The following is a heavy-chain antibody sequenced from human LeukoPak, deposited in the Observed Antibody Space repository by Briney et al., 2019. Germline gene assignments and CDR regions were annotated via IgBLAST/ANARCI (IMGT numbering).Heavy chain of an antibody. V-gene: IGHV4-59*01. CDR2: ISYSGST. CDR1: GGSISNYY. J-gene: IGHJ6*03. D-gene: IGHD3-22*01. Sequence: SETLSLTCTVSGGSISNYYWTWIRQPPGKGLEWIGYISYSGSTKDNPSLTSRVTISIDTSKNQFSLMLSSVTAADTAVYYCARVHYFDSSGYYSSTYYYYMDVWGKGTTVTVSS. CDR3: ARVHYFDSSGYYSSTYYYYMDV.